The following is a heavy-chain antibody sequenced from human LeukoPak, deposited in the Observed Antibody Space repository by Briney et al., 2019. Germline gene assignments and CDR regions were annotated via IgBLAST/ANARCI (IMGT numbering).Heavy chain of an antibody. D-gene: IGHD3-22*01. CDR3: AKDSYYDSSGYFQASLGAFDI. CDR1: GFTFSSYG. J-gene: IGHJ3*02. Sequence: PGGSLRLSCAASGFTFSSYGMHWVRQAPGKGLEWVAVIWYDGSNKYYADSVKGRFTISRDNSKNTLYLQMNSLRTEDTAVYYCAKDSYYDSSGYFQASLGAFDIWGQGTMVTVSS. V-gene: IGHV3-33*06. CDR2: IWYDGSNK.